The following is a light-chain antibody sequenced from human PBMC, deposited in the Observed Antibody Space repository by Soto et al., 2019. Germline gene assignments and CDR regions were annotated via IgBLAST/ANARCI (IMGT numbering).Light chain of an antibody. V-gene: IGKV4-1*01. J-gene: IGKJ5*01. CDR1: QSVLYSSNNKNY. CDR3: QQYHDWPIT. Sequence: DIVMTQSPDSLAVSLGERATINCKSSQSVLYSSNNKNYLAWYQQKPGQPPKLLIYWASTRESGVPDRFSGSGSGTDFTLTISSLQAEDFAVYHCQQYHDWPITFGQGTRLEIK. CDR2: WAS.